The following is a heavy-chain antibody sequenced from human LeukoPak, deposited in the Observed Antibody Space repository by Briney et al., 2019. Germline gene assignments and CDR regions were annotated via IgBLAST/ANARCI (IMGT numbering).Heavy chain of an antibody. V-gene: IGHV3-23*01. CDR3: AKYWGAYGDYRGRYMDV. D-gene: IGHD4-17*01. Sequence: HPGGSLRLSCAASGFTFSSYAISWVRQAPGKGLEWVSVISGSGGSTYYADSVKGRFTISRDNSKNTVYLQMNRLRAEETAEYYCAKYWGAYGDYRGRYMDVWGNGATVTVSS. CDR1: GFTFSSYA. CDR2: ISGSGGST. J-gene: IGHJ6*03.